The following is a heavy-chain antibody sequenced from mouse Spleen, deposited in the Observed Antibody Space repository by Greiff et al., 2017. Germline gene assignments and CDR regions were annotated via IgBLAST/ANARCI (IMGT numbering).Heavy chain of an antibody. J-gene: IGHJ1*01. CDR3: ARHQGYGNYGYFDV. CDR2: ISSGGSYT. Sequence: DVMLVESGGGLVKPGGSLKLSCAASGFTFSSYAMSWVRQTPEKRLEWVATISSGGSYTYYPDSVKGRFTISRDNAKNTLYLQMSSLRSEDTAMYYCARHQGYGNYGYFDVWGAGTTVTVSS. D-gene: IGHD2-10*02. CDR1: GFTFSSYA. V-gene: IGHV5-9-1*01.